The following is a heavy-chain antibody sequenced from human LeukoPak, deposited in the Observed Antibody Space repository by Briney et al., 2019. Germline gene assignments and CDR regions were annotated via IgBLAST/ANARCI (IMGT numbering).Heavy chain of an antibody. CDR3: ARVQSKGGDCSGGSCPFDY. D-gene: IGHD2-15*01. Sequence: SETVSLTCSVSSYSISSGFYWGWIRQPPGKGLEWIGSIFHSGSTYYNPPLKSRVTISVDTSKNQFSLKLSSVTAADTAVYYCARVQSKGGDCSGGSCPFDYWGQGTLVTVSS. V-gene: IGHV4-38-2*02. CDR1: SYSISSGFY. J-gene: IGHJ4*02. CDR2: IFHSGST.